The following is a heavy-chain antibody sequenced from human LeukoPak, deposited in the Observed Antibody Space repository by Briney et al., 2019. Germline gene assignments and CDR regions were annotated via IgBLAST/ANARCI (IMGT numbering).Heavy chain of an antibody. V-gene: IGHV3-21*01. CDR2: ISSSSYT. CDR3: ARLYDSSYYFDY. CDR1: GFTFSSYS. D-gene: IGHD3-22*01. J-gene: IGHJ4*02. Sequence: GGSLRLSCAASGFTFSSYSMNWVRQAPGKGLEWVSSISSSSYTSYADSVKGRFTISRDNAKNSLYLQMNSLRAEDTAVYYCARLYDSSYYFDYWGQGTLVTVSS.